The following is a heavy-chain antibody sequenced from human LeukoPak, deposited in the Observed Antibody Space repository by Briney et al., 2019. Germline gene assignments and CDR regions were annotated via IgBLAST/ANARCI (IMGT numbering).Heavy chain of an antibody. V-gene: IGHV4-59*01. J-gene: IGHJ3*02. CDR1: GGSISTNY. CDR3: ARIYYDSGAYYRRAFDI. CDR2: IYNSGST. D-gene: IGHD3-22*01. Sequence: PSETLSLTCTVSGGSISTNYWGWIRPPPGKGLEWIAYIYNSGSTNYNPSLKSRPTISADPTTNRFSLRLSSVTAADTSVYYCARIYYDSGAYYRRAFDIWGQGTMVTVSS.